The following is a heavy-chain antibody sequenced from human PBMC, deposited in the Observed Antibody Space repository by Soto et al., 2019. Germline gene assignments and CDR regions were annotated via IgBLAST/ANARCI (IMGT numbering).Heavy chain of an antibody. CDR2: FRSSGDGGTT. V-gene: IGHV3-23*01. CDR3: AKKVNSGPGSQYFDY. Sequence: GGSLRLSCAASGFTFSSYSMSWVRQAPGKGLEWVSGFRSSGDGGTTYYADSVKGRFTISRDNSKNTLFLQMNSMRAEDTAIYYCAKKVNSGPGSQYFDYWGQGTLVTVSS. D-gene: IGHD3-10*01. CDR1: GFTFSSYS. J-gene: IGHJ4*02.